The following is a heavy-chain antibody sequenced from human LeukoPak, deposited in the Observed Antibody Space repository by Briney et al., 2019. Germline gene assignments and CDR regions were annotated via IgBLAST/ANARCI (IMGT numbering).Heavy chain of an antibody. CDR1: GYTFNDYY. Sequence: ASVKISCKASGYTFNDYYIHWVQQAPGKGLEWMGRVDLEDGDTIYAEKFQGRVTITADTSTDTAFMDLSSLTSFDTAVYYCARGPRSFDWLRSYFDFWGQGTLVSVSP. CDR3: ARGPRSFDWLRSYFDF. CDR2: VDLEDGDT. V-gene: IGHV1-69-2*01. D-gene: IGHD3-9*01. J-gene: IGHJ4*02.